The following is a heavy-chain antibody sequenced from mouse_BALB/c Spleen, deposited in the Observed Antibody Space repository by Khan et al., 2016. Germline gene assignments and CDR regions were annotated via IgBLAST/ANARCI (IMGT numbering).Heavy chain of an antibody. CDR1: GFSLTSYG. CDR3: ARRDDGGGAMDY. D-gene: IGHD2-3*01. V-gene: IGHV2-6*02. Sequence: QMQLEESGPGLVAPLQSLSITCTVSGFSLTSYGVHWVRQPPGKGLEWLVVIWSDGSTTYNSALKSRLSISNDKSKNQVFLKMNRLQTDDTAKYYCARRDDGGGAMDYWGQGTSVTVSS. CDR2: IWSDGST. J-gene: IGHJ4*01.